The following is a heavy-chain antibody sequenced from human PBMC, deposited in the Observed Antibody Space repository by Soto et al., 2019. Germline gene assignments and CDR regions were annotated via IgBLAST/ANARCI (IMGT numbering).Heavy chain of an antibody. CDR1: GGSISSGDYY. Sequence: SETLSLTCTVSGGSISSGDYYWSWIRQPPGKGLEWIGYIYYSGSTYYNPSLKSRVTISVDTSKNQFSLKLSSVTAAGTAVYYCASQNGYYDILTGWVNWFDPWGQGTLVTVSS. J-gene: IGHJ5*02. D-gene: IGHD3-9*01. CDR3: ASQNGYYDILTGWVNWFDP. CDR2: IYYSGST. V-gene: IGHV4-30-4*01.